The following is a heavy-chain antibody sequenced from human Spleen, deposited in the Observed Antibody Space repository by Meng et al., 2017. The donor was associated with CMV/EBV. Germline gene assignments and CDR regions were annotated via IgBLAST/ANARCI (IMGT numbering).Heavy chain of an antibody. CDR3: ARDNDWGPDY. D-gene: IGHD3-9*01. Sequence: ASVKVSCKASGYTFSNYGITWVRQAPGQGLEWMGWITAYNGDTTYAQRLQGRVTMTTDTSTSTAYMELRSLTSDDTAVYFCARDNDWGPDYWGQGTLVTVSS. V-gene: IGHV1-18*01. J-gene: IGHJ4*02. CDR2: ITAYNGDT. CDR1: GYTFSNYG.